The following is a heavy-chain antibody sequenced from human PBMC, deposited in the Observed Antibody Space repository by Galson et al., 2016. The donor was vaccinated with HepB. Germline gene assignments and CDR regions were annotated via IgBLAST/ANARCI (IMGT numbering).Heavy chain of an antibody. CDR2: IIPMFGTA. J-gene: IGHJ4*02. Sequence: SVKVSCKASGGTFSGYSMSWVRQAPGQGLEWMGGIIPMFGTANYAQKFQGRVTITADKSTRTAYMEVRSLRSEDTAVYYCARDLGVSGSCYGGNFDYWGQGTLVTVSS. D-gene: IGHD1-26*01. CDR3: ARDLGVSGSCYGGNFDY. V-gene: IGHV1-69*06. CDR1: GGTFSGYS.